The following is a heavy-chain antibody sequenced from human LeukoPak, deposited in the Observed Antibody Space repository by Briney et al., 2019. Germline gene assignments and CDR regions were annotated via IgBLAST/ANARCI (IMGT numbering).Heavy chain of an antibody. V-gene: IGHV4-59*01. CDR2: IYYSGST. CDR1: GGSIGSYY. D-gene: IGHD2-2*01. J-gene: IGHJ5*02. CDR3: ARDRGPGYCSSTSCLSNWFDP. Sequence: SETLSLTCTVSGGSIGSYYWSWIRQPPGKGLEWIGYIYYSGSTNYNPSLKSRVTISVDTSKNQFSLKLSSVTAADTAVYYCARDRGPGYCSSTSCLSNWFDPWGQGTLVTVSS.